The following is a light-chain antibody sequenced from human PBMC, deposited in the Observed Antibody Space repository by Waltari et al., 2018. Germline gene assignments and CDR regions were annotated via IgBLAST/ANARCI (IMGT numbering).Light chain of an antibody. CDR2: EVS. Sequence: QSALTQPPSVSGSPGQSVTISCPGTSSDVGSYNRVSWYQQPPGTAPKLMIYEVSNRPSGVPDRFSGSKSGNTASLTISGLQAEDEADYYCSSYTSSSVVFGGGTKLTVL. J-gene: IGLJ2*01. CDR3: SSYTSSSVV. V-gene: IGLV2-18*02. CDR1: SSDVGSYNR.